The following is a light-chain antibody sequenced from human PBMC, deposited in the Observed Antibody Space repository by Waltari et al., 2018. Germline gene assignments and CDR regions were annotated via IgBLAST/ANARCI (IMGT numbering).Light chain of an antibody. CDR2: NNN. J-gene: IGLJ1*01. CDR3: AAWDDSLSGSYV. Sequence: QSVLPQPPSASGTPGQRVTIPCSGSYSTIGSNTVNWYQQLPGTAPTLLIYNNNLRPSGVPDRFSGSKSGTSASLAITGLQSEDEADYYCAAWDDSLSGSYVFGTGTKVTVL. V-gene: IGLV1-44*01. CDR1: YSTIGSNT.